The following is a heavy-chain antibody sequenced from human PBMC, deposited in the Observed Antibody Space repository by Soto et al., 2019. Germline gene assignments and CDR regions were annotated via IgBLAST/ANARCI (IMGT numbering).Heavy chain of an antibody. Sequence: PGGSLRLSCVASGFSFSTSGMHWVRQAPGKGLEWVAVISATGGGTYYADSVKGRFTISRDNSYNTLYLQVHSLTAEDPAVYYCAKDRRAGGNSAFYFDFWGQGAQVTVSS. J-gene: IGHJ4*02. CDR2: ISATGGGT. CDR1: GFSFSTSG. D-gene: IGHD3-16*01. V-gene: IGHV3-23*01. CDR3: AKDRRAGGNSAFYFDF.